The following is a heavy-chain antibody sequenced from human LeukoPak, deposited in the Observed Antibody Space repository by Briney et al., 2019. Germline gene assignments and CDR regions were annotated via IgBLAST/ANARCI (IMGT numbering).Heavy chain of an antibody. D-gene: IGHD6-19*01. J-gene: IGHJ3*02. Sequence: GGSLRLSCAASGFTFSSYGMHWVRQAPGKGLEWVSYISSSGSTIYYADSVKGRFTISRDNSKNTLYLQMNSLRAEDTAVYYCARGQTPITYSSGWYDSGAFDIWGQGTMVTVSS. CDR2: ISSSGSTI. CDR3: ARGQTPITYSSGWYDSGAFDI. CDR1: GFTFSSYG. V-gene: IGHV3-48*01.